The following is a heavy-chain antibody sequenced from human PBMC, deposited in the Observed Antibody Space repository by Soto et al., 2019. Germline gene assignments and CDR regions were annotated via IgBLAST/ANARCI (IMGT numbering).Heavy chain of an antibody. J-gene: IGHJ6*02. Sequence: QVQLVESGGGVVQPGRSLRLSCAASGFTFSNNAMDWVRQAPGKGLEWVAVISYDGSNKYIAESVKGRFTISRDTSKITLFLQMNSLRAEDTAVYYCARGTTTSAFSAMDVWGQGTTVTVSS. D-gene: IGHD1-1*01. CDR2: ISYDGSNK. V-gene: IGHV3-30-3*01. CDR3: ARGTTTSAFSAMDV. CDR1: GFTFSNNA.